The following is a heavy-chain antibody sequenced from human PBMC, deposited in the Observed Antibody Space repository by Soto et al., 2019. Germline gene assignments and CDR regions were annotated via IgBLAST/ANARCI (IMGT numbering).Heavy chain of an antibody. J-gene: IGHJ4*02. CDR1: GGSISSTSYY. V-gene: IGHV4-39*07. Sequence: SETLSLTCTVSGGSISSTSYYGGWILQPPGKGLEWIGGIHYSVSTYYNPSLKSRVTVSVDESKNQLSLKLSSVTAADTAVYYCARAGKAAAGIRWFAYWGQGTLVTVSS. CDR3: ARAGKAAAGIRWFAY. D-gene: IGHD6-13*01. CDR2: IHYSVST.